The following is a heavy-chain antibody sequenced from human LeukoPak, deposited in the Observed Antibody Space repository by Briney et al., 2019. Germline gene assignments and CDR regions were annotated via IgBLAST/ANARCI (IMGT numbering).Heavy chain of an antibody. V-gene: IGHV3-23*01. J-gene: IGHJ2*01. CDR1: GFTFSNYA. CDR3: AKGPHDRGYWYFDV. CDR2: ISGNGDTT. Sequence: GGSLRLSCAASGFTFSNYAMTWVRQAPGKGLEWVSPISGNGDTTYYADSVKGRFTISRDNSKNTLYLQMNSLRAEDTAVYYRAKGPHDRGYWYFDVWGRGTLVTVSS.